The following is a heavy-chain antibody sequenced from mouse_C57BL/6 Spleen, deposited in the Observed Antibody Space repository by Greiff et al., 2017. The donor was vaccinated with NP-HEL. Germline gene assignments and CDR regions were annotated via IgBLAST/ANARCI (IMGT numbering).Heavy chain of an antibody. D-gene: IGHD1-1*01. J-gene: IGHJ4*01. V-gene: IGHV1-50*01. CDR2: IDPSDSYT. Sequence: VQLQQSGAELVKPGASVKLSCKASGYTFTSYWMHWVKQRPGPGLEWIGEIDPSDSYTNYNQKFKGKATLTVDTSSSTAYMQLSSLTSEDSAVYYCARDYGSSYDAMDYWGQGTSVTVSS. CDR1: GYTFTSYW. CDR3: ARDYGSSYDAMDY.